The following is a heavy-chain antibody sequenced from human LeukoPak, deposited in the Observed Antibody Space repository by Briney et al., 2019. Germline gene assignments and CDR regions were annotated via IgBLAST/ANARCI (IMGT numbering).Heavy chain of an antibody. CDR3: ARDHSDSGGSAFDY. Sequence: SETLSLTCTVSGDSISSYYWSWIRQPPGKGLEWIGYIYYSGSTNYNPSLKSRVTISVDTSKNQFSLKLSSVTAADTAVYYCARDHSDSGGSAFDYWGQGTLVTVSS. V-gene: IGHV4-59*01. J-gene: IGHJ4*02. D-gene: IGHD2-15*01. CDR1: GDSISSYY. CDR2: IYYSGST.